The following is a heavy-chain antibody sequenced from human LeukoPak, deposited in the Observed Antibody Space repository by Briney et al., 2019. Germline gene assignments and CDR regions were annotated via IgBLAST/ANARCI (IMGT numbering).Heavy chain of an antibody. CDR2: INPDIGVT. J-gene: IGHJ4*02. CDR1: GDTVTGYY. D-gene: IGHD6-13*01. Sequence: ASVKVSCKASGDTVTGYYMHWGRPAPGQGLEWMGYINPDIGVTNYAQKVQGRVTMTRDTSIRTAHMELSRVRSDDTAVYSCARVAKASWPQNHWGQGTLVTVSS. CDR3: ARVAKASWPQNH. V-gene: IGHV1-2*02.